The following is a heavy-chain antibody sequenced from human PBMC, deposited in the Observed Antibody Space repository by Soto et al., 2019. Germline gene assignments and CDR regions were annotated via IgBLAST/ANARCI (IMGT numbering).Heavy chain of an antibody. CDR2: ISFDGSNK. CDR1: VFTFSIYA. Sequence: PWGSLRVSCASSVFTFSIYAMRWVRQAPGKGLEWVAVISFDGSNKYYADSVKGRFTISRDNSKNTLYLQMNSLRAEDTSVYFCARGPSSLTRFDYWGQGTMVTVSS. J-gene: IGHJ4*02. CDR3: ARGPSSLTRFDY. D-gene: IGHD2-2*01. V-gene: IGHV3-30-3*01.